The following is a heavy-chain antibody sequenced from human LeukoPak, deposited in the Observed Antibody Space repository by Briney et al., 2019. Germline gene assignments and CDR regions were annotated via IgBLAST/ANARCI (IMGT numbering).Heavy chain of an antibody. D-gene: IGHD2-15*01. V-gene: IGHV3-23*01. CDR2: ISGSGAST. Sequence: GGSLRLSCAASRFTFSSYAMSWVRQAPGKGLEWVSAISGSGASTYYADSVKGRFTISRDNSKNTLYLQMNSLRAEDTAVYYCASLGGSSLRLGGDLDYWGQGTLVTVSS. CDR1: RFTFSSYA. CDR3: ASLGGSSLRLGGDLDY. J-gene: IGHJ4*02.